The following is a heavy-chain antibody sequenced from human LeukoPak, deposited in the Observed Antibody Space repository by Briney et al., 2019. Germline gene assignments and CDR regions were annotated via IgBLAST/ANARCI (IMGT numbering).Heavy chain of an antibody. V-gene: IGHV1-46*01. CDR2: INPSGGST. J-gene: IGHJ6*02. CDR3: AREWIQLWTYYHYGMDV. CDR1: GYTFTSYY. D-gene: IGHD5-18*01. Sequence: ASVKVSCKASGYTFTSYYMHWVRQAPGQGLEWMGIINPSGGSTSYAQKFQGRVTMTRDTSTSTVYMELSSLRSEDTAVYYCAREWIQLWTYYHYGMDVWGQGTTVTVSS.